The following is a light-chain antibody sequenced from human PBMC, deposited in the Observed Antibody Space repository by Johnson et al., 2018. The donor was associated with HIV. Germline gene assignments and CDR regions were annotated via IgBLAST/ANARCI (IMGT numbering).Light chain of an antibody. J-gene: IGLJ1*01. CDR1: SSNIGTNY. Sequence: QSVLSQPPSVSAAPGQNVTISCSGSSSNIGTNYVSWYQQLPGTAPKLLIYENNKRPSGIPDRFSASESGTSATLGITGLQTGDEAYYYCGAWDSSLSAGGVFGTGTKVTVL. CDR2: ENN. CDR3: GAWDSSLSAGGV. V-gene: IGLV1-51*01.